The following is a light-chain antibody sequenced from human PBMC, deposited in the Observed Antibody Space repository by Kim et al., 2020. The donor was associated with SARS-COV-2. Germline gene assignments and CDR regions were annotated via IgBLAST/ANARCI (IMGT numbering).Light chain of an antibody. CDR2: GNN. CDR1: SSNIGSNT. J-gene: IGLJ2*01. CDR3: AAWDDSLNGVV. V-gene: IGLV1-44*01. Sequence: GQRVTNSCSGSSSNIGSNTVNWYQQLPGAAPKVLIYGNNQRPSGVPDRFSGSKSGTSASLAISGLQSEDEADYYCAAWDDSLNGVVFGGGTQLTVL.